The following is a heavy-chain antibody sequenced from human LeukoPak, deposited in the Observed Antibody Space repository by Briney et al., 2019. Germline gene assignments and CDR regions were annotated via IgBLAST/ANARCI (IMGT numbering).Heavy chain of an antibody. CDR1: GFTFTSYT. J-gene: IGHJ4*02. CDR2: IGTGTSTV. Sequence: PGGSLSLSCAASGFTFTSYTMNWVRQAPGKGLEWVSHIGTGTSTVGYADSIKGRFTISRDNAKNSVDLQMSSLRVDDSAVYYCVRDKDWGFDSWGQGTLVTVSS. CDR3: VRDKDWGFDS. V-gene: IGHV3-48*01. D-gene: IGHD7-27*01.